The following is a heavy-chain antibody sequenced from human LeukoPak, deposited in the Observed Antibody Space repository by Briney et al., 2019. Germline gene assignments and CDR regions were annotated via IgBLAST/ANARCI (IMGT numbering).Heavy chain of an antibody. CDR1: GFTFSSYG. D-gene: IGHD1-26*01. V-gene: IGHV3-30*02. J-gene: IGHJ4*02. CDR3: ARDMSGEAGATMAY. CDR2: MRYDGSNR. Sequence: GGSLRLSCAASGFTFSSYGMHWVRQAPGKGLEWVAFMRYDGSNRNYADSVKGRFTISRDNSENTLYLQMNSLRAADTAVYYCARDMSGEAGATMAYWGQGTLVTVSS.